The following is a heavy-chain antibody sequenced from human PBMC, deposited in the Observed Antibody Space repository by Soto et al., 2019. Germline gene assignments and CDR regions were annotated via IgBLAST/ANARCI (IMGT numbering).Heavy chain of an antibody. CDR1: GGSISSGGYC. V-gene: IGHV4-30-2*01. CDR2: IYHSGGT. J-gene: IGHJ4*02. CDR3: ARGVAPLRIYYYDSYYFDY. Sequence: SQSLSLTWAVSGGSISSGGYCWGWIRQPPGKGLEWIGYIYHSGGTYYKPSLKSRVTRSVNRSNNQFSLKRSSGTAEDTAVYYCARGVAPLRIYYYDSYYFDYWGQGTLVTVSS. D-gene: IGHD3-22*01.